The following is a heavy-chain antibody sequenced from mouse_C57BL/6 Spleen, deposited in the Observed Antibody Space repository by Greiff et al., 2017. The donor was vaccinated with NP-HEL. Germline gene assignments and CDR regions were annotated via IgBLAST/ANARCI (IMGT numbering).Heavy chain of an antibody. CDR1: GFTFSSYA. Sequence: EVMLVESGGGLVKPGGSLKLSCAASGFTFSSYAMSWVRQTPEKRLEWVATISDGGSYTYYPANVKGRFTISRDNAKNNLYLQMSHLKSEDTAMYYCAKGGLRRYFDYWGQGTTLTVSS. CDR2: ISDGGSYT. D-gene: IGHD2-4*01. J-gene: IGHJ2*01. CDR3: AKGGLRRYFDY. V-gene: IGHV5-4*03.